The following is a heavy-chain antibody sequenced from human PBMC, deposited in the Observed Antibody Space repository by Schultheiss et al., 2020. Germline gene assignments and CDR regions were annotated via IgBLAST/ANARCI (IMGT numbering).Heavy chain of an antibody. CDR3: ASQARYSSGWYYFDY. D-gene: IGHD6-19*01. CDR1: GYSFTSYW. Sequence: GESLKISCKGSGYSFTSYWIGWVRQMPGKGLEWMGIIYPGDSDTRYSPSFQGQVTISADKSISTAYLQWSSLKASDTAMYYCASQARYSSGWYYFDYWGQGTLVTVSS. J-gene: IGHJ4*02. V-gene: IGHV5-51*01. CDR2: IYPGDSDT.